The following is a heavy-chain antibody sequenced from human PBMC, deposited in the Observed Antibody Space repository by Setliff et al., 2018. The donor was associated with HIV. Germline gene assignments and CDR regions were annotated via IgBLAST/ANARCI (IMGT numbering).Heavy chain of an antibody. Sequence: ASVKVSCKASGYFSPTYGIPWVRQAPGQRLEWIGWIRASDDKRDYSQKFQGRVTLTTDTSTSTSYMELRSLTSDDSAVYYCAREVSRTWDSWVQGTLVTVSS. CDR2: IRASDDKR. CDR3: AREVSRTWDS. V-gene: IGHV1-18*01. J-gene: IGHJ5*01. CDR1: GYFSPTYG.